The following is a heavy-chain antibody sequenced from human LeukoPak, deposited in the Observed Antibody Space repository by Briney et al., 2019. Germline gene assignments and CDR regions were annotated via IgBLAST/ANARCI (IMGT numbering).Heavy chain of an antibody. D-gene: IGHD3-3*01. Sequence: SETLSLTCAVSGGSISSGGYSWSWIRQPPGKGLEWIGYIYYSGSTYYNPSLKSRVTISVDTSKNQFSLKLSSVTAADTAVYYCARAVVAYDFWSGYSRYQDYYYYYMDVWGKGTTVTVSS. V-gene: IGHV4-30-4*07. CDR1: GGSISSGGYS. CDR2: IYYSGST. CDR3: ARAVVAYDFWSGYSRYQDYYYYYMDV. J-gene: IGHJ6*03.